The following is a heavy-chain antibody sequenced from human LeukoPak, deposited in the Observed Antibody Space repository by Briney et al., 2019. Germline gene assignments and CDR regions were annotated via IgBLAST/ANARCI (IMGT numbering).Heavy chain of an antibody. D-gene: IGHD4-17*01. J-gene: IGHJ3*02. CDR1: GFTLRSYV. CDR3: ATGDYGAFDI. Sequence: GGSLRLSCVASGFTLRSYVMNWVRQTPGKGLEWVSSISGSGDSTFYADSVKGRFSISRDNSKNTLYLQVNSLRAEDTAVYYCATGDYGAFDIWGQGTMVTVSS. CDR2: ISGSGDST. V-gene: IGHV3-23*01.